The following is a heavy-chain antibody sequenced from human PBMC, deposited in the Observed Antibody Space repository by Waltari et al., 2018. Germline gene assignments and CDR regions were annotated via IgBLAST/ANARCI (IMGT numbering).Heavy chain of an antibody. Sequence: EVQLVESGGGLVQPGGSLRLSCAASGFTVSSNYMSWVGQATGQGLEWVSVIYSGGSTYYADSVKGRFTISRDNSKNTLYLQMNSLRAEDTAVYYCARGYSSGWYPTLYYYYGMDVWGQGTTVTVSS. V-gene: IGHV3-66*02. CDR3: ARGYSSGWYPTLYYYYGMDV. CDR2: IYSGGST. CDR1: GFTVSSNY. J-gene: IGHJ6*02. D-gene: IGHD6-19*01.